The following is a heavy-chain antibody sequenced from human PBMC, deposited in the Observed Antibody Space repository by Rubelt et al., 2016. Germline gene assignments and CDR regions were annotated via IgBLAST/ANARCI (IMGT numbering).Heavy chain of an antibody. CDR3: ARDPLPVRGVIMTPTH. Sequence: QVQLVQSGAEVKKPGASVKVSCKASGYTFTSYGISWVRQAPGQGLEWMGWISAYNGNTNYAQQLQGRGTMATDTPTSTAYMELRSLRSDDTAVYYCARDPLPVRGVIMTPTHWGQGTLVTVSS. D-gene: IGHD3-10*01. V-gene: IGHV1-18*01. CDR1: GYTFTSYG. J-gene: IGHJ4*02. CDR2: ISAYNGNT.